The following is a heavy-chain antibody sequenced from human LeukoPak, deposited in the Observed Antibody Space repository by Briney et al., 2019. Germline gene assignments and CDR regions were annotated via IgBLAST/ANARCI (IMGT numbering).Heavy chain of an antibody. Sequence: ASVKVSCKASGYTFTGYYMHWVRQAPGQGLEWMGWINPNSGGTNYAQKFQGRVTMTRDTSISTAYMELSGLRSDDTAVYYCASLDKGNDVVFDYWGQGTLVTVSS. J-gene: IGHJ4*02. V-gene: IGHV1-2*02. D-gene: IGHD1-1*01. CDR2: INPNSGGT. CDR1: GYTFTGYY. CDR3: ASLDKGNDVVFDY.